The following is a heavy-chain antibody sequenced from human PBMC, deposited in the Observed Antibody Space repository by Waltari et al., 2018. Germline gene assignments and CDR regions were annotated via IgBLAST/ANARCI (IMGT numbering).Heavy chain of an antibody. Sequence: EVQLLQSGAELKEPGTTVRISCKVSGYTFSDYYIHWVQQATGKGLRWMGLVDPEDGESIYAENFQGRVTISADTSTDTAYMELSSLRSEDTAVYYCARVEGAAGLDIWGQGTMVTVSS. CDR2: VDPEDGES. CDR1: GYTFSDYY. CDR3: ARVEGAAGLDI. V-gene: IGHV1-69-2*01. J-gene: IGHJ3*02. D-gene: IGHD3-16*01.